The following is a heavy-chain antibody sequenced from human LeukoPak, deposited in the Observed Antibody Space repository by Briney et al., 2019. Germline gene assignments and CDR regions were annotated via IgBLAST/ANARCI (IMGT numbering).Heavy chain of an antibody. CDR3: ARQLWTYYCDSSGRRPFDY. CDR2: IYYSGST. CDR1: GGSISSSSYY. D-gene: IGHD3-22*01. Sequence: QPSETLSLTCTVSGGSISSSSYYWGWIRQPPGKGLEWIGSIYYSGSTYYNPSLKSRVTISVDTSKNQFSLKLSSVTAADTAVYYCARQLWTYYCDSSGRRPFDYWGQGTLVTVSS. V-gene: IGHV4-39*01. J-gene: IGHJ4*02.